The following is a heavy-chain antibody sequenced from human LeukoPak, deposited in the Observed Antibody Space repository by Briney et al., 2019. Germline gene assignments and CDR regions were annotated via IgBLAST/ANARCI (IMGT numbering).Heavy chain of an antibody. D-gene: IGHD3-22*01. Sequence: GGSLRLSCAASGFTFSTYSMNWVRQAPGKGLEWVSYISTSGSTIYYADSVKGRFTISRDNAKNSLYLQMNSLRAEDTAVYYCARGFDSSGYTDYWGQGTLVTVSS. J-gene: IGHJ4*02. CDR2: ISTSGSTI. CDR3: ARGFDSSGYTDY. CDR1: GFTFSTYS. V-gene: IGHV3-48*01.